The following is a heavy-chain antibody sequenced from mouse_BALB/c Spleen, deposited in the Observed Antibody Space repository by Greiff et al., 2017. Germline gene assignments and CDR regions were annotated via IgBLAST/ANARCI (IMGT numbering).Heavy chain of an antibody. D-gene: IGHD1-2*01. Sequence: VHLVESGAELARPGASVKMSCKASGYTFTSYTMHWVKQRPGQGLEWIGYINPSSGYTNYNQKFKDKATLTADKSSSTAYMQLSSLTSEDSAVYYCARSYYGYYAMDYWGQGTSVTVSS. J-gene: IGHJ4*01. CDR3: ARSYYGYYAMDY. CDR1: GYTFTSYT. CDR2: INPSSGYT. V-gene: IGHV1-4*01.